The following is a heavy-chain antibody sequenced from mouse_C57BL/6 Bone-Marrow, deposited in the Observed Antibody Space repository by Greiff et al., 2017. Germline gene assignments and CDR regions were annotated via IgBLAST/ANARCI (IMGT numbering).Heavy chain of an antibody. V-gene: IGHV5-9-1*02. CDR1: GFTFSSYA. Sequence: EVQVVESGAGLVKPGGSLKLSCAASGFTFSSYAMSWVRQTPEKRLAWVAYISSGGDYIYYADTLKGRFTIARDNARNTLYLQRSSLKSEDTAMYYGTRDGVEIGYDGFAYWGQGTLVTVSA. D-gene: IGHD2-2*01. J-gene: IGHJ3*01. CDR2: ISSGGDYI. CDR3: TRDGVEIGYDGFAY.